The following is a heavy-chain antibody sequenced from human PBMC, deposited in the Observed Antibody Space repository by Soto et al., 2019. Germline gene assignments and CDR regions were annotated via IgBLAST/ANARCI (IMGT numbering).Heavy chain of an antibody. D-gene: IGHD3-16*02. V-gene: IGHV4-59*01. CDR1: GGSISSYY. CDR3: ARSEVRDYDYIWGSYRYSQFEY. Sequence: SETLSLTCTVSGGSISSYYWGWIRQPPGKGLEWIGYIYYSGSTNYNPSLESRVTISVDTSKNQFSLKLSSVTAADTAVYYCARSEVRDYDYIWGSYRYSQFEYWGQGTLVTVSS. CDR2: IYYSGST. J-gene: IGHJ4*02.